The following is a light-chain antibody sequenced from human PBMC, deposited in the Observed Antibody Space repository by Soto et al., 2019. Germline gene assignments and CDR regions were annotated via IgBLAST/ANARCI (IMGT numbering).Light chain of an antibody. CDR2: AAS. CDR1: QGISNY. Sequence: DIQMTQSPSSLSASVGDRVIITCRASQGISNYLAWYQQQPGKVPRLLIYAASILQSGVPSRFSGSGAGTEFALTISSLQPEDVATYYCHKYNSAPLTFGGGTRVEIK. V-gene: IGKV1-27*01. CDR3: HKYNSAPLT. J-gene: IGKJ4*01.